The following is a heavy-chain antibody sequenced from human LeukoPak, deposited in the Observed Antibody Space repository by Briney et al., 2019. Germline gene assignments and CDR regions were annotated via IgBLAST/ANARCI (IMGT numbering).Heavy chain of an antibody. D-gene: IGHD5-18*01. V-gene: IGHV5-51*01. Sequence: EESLKISCKGSGYSFTTNWIGWVRQMPGKGLKWMGIIYPGDSETRFSPSFQGQVTISADKSISTAYLQWSSLKASDTAMYYCVRSRGYSYGYSYYFDYWGQGTLVTVSS. CDR2: IYPGDSET. CDR1: GYSFTTNW. J-gene: IGHJ4*02. CDR3: VRSRGYSYGYSYYFDY.